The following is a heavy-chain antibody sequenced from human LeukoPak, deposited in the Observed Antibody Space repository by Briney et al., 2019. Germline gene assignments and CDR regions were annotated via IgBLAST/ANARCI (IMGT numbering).Heavy chain of an antibody. CDR3: ARGVRVRYFDWLFSSGRASHFYYFDY. CDR1: GYTFTSYD. D-gene: IGHD3-9*01. V-gene: IGHV1-8*01. Sequence: ASVKVSCKASGYTFTSYDINWVRQATGQGLEWMGWMNPNSGNTGYAQKFQGRVTMTRNTSISTAYMELSSLRSEDTAVYYCARGVRVRYFDWLFSSGRASHFYYFDYWGQGTLVTVSS. J-gene: IGHJ4*02. CDR2: MNPNSGNT.